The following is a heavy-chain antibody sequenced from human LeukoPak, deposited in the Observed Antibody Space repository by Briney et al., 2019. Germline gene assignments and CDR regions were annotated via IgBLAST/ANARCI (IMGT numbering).Heavy chain of an antibody. Sequence: SETLSLTCTVSGYSISSGYYWGWIRQPPGKGLEWIGRIYTSGSTNYNPSLKSRVTMSVDTSKNQFSLKLSSVTAADTAVYYCARDGVAYDFWSGPFSWFDPWGQGTLVTVSS. V-gene: IGHV4-38-2*02. CDR2: IYTSGST. J-gene: IGHJ5*02. D-gene: IGHD3-3*01. CDR3: ARDGVAYDFWSGPFSWFDP. CDR1: GYSISSGYY.